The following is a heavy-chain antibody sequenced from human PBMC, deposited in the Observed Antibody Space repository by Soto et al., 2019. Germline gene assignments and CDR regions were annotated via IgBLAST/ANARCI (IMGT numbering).Heavy chain of an antibody. CDR3: ARGPKRFLDSLLPGPGSYYYYGMDV. Sequence: PSETLSLTCAVYGGSFSGYYWSWIRQPPGKGLEWIGEINHSGSTNYNPSLKSRVTISVDTSKNQFSLKLSSVTAADTAVYYCARGPKRFLDSLLPGPGSYYYYGMDVWGQGTTVTVSS. V-gene: IGHV4-34*01. J-gene: IGHJ6*02. D-gene: IGHD3-3*01. CDR2: INHSGST. CDR1: GGSFSGYY.